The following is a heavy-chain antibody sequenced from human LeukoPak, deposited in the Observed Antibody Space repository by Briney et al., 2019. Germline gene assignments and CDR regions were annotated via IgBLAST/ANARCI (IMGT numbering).Heavy chain of an antibody. Sequence: SETLSLTCAVPGGSISSSSYYWGWIRQPPGTGLEWIGSIYYSGSTYYNPSLKSRVTISVDTSKNQFSLKLSSVTAADTAVYYCARVPAVGELLYYFDYWGQGTLVTVSS. CDR2: IYYSGST. D-gene: IGHD1-26*01. J-gene: IGHJ4*02. CDR1: GGSISSSSYY. CDR3: ARVPAVGELLYYFDY. V-gene: IGHV4-39*07.